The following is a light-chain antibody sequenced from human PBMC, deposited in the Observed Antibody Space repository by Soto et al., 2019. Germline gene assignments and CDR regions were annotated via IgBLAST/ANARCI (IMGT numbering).Light chain of an antibody. V-gene: IGKV1-5*03. CDR3: QQYNSYWT. CDR1: QSISSW. Sequence: DIQMTQSPSTLSASVGDRVTITCRASQSISSWLAWYQQKPGKAPKLLIYKASSLESGVPSRFSGSGSGTEFTLTISSLQPDVFATYYCQQYNSYWTFGQGTKVEI. J-gene: IGKJ1*01. CDR2: KAS.